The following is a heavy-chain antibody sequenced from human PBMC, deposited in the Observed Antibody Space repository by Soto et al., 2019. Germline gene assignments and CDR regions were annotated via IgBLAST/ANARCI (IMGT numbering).Heavy chain of an antibody. CDR1: GFTFSSYA. Sequence: PGGSLRLSCAASGFTFSSYAMSWVRQAPGKGLEWVSDISGSGGSTYYADSVKGRFTISRDNAKNSLYLQMNSLRAEDTAVYYCARMVVPAATNWFDPWGQGTLVTVSS. J-gene: IGHJ5*02. CDR3: ARMVVPAATNWFDP. D-gene: IGHD2-2*01. V-gene: IGHV3-23*01. CDR2: ISGSGGST.